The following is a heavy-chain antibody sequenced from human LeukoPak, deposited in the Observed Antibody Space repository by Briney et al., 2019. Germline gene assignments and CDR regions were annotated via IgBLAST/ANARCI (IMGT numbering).Heavy chain of an antibody. CDR1: GYSISSGYY. CDR2: IYHSGST. CDR3: ARLAVAGTPYFDY. V-gene: IGHV4-38-2*01. D-gene: IGHD6-19*01. Sequence: SETLSLTCAVSGYSISSGYYWGWIRQPPGKGLEWIGSIYHSGSTYYNPSLKSRVTTSVDTSKNQFSLKLSSVTAADTAVYYCARLAVAGTPYFDYWGQGTMVTVSS. J-gene: IGHJ4*03.